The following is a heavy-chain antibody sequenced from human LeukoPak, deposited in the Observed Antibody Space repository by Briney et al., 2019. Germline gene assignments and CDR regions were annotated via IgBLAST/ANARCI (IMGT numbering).Heavy chain of an antibody. CDR3: ARVSPFLSPYYYYGMDV. Sequence: ASVTVSFTSAVYTFTSYGISWVRQAPGQGLEWMGWISVYNGNTNYAQKLQGRVTMTTDTSTSTAYMELRSLRSDDTAVYYCARVSPFLSPYYYYGMDVWGQGTTVTVSS. D-gene: IGHD2/OR15-2a*01. V-gene: IGHV1-18*01. J-gene: IGHJ6*02. CDR2: ISVYNGNT. CDR1: VYTFTSYG.